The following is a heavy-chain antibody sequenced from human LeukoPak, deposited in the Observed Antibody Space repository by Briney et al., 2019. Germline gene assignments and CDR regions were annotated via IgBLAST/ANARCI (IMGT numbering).Heavy chain of an antibody. CDR2: IWYDGSNK. CDR3: AKIGDARRVSSHYFAS. D-gene: IGHD3-3*01. CDR1: GFTFSSYG. Sequence: PGGSLRLSCAASGFTFSSYGMHWVRQAPGKGLEWVAVIWYDGSNKYYADSVKGRFTISRDNSKNTLYLQMNSLTTEDTALYYCAKIGDARRVSSHYFASWGQGTLVTVSS. J-gene: IGHJ4*02. V-gene: IGHV3-30*02.